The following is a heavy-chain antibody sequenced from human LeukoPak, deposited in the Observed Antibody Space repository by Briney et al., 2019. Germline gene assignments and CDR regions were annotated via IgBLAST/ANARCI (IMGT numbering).Heavy chain of an antibody. CDR1: GFSFSTYG. D-gene: IGHD6-13*01. CDR3: AKDGPHSSSQYFYYYYMDV. V-gene: IGHV3-33*06. Sequence: GGSLRLSCAASGFSFSTYGIHWVRQAPGKGLEWVAVIWYDGSNKYYADSVKGRFTISRDNSKSTQYLEMNGLRADDTAVYYCAKDGPHSSSQYFYYYYMDVRGKGTTVTVSS. CDR2: IWYDGSNK. J-gene: IGHJ6*03.